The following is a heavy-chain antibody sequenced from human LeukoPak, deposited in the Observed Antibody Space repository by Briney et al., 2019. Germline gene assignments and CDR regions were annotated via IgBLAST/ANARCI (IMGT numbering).Heavy chain of an antibody. Sequence: GGSLRLSCAASGFTFSGYWMSWVRQAPGKGLEWVANIERDGSDKYYVNSVKGRFTISRDNTKNTLYLQMNSLRAEDTAVYYCARGRGGSGSYYPARGAFDIWGQGTMVTVSS. D-gene: IGHD3-10*01. CDR1: GFTFSGYW. CDR2: IERDGSDK. CDR3: ARGRGGSGSYYPARGAFDI. V-gene: IGHV3-7*01. J-gene: IGHJ3*02.